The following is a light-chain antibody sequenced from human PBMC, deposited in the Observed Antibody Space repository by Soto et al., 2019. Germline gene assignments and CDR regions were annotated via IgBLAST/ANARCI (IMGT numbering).Light chain of an antibody. V-gene: IGLV2-23*01. J-gene: IGLJ3*02. CDR1: SSGVGSYNL. CDR3: CSYAGSSTLV. Sequence: QSAVTQPASVSGSPGQSITISCTGTSSGVGSYNLVSWYQQHPGKAPKLMIYEGSKRPSGVSNRFSGSKSGNTASLTISGLQPEDEADYYCCSYAGSSTLVFGGGTKVTVL. CDR2: EGS.